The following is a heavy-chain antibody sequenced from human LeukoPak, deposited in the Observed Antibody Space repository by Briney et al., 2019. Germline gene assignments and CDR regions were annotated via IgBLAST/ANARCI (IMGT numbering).Heavy chain of an antibody. V-gene: IGHV3-7*01. D-gene: IGHD5-24*01. Sequence: GGSLRLSCAASGFTFSRYWMSWVREAPGKGLEWVASINQDESAKQYVDSVKGRFTVSRDNAKNSLFLQMNSQRAEDAAFYYCAKLLRDVTIYDFWGHGTLVTVSS. CDR2: INQDESAK. CDR1: GFTFSRYW. J-gene: IGHJ4*01. CDR3: AKLLRDVTIYDF.